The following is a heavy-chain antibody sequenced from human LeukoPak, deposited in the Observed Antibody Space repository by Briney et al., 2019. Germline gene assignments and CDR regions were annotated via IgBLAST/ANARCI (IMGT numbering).Heavy chain of an antibody. CDR2: INPNSGGT. D-gene: IGHD3-22*01. CDR3: ARSYYYDSSGYHNPYGMDV. J-gene: IGHJ6*02. CDR1: GYTFTGYY. Sequence: ASVKVSCKASGYTFTGYYMHWVRQAPGQGLEWMGWINPNSGGTNYAQKFQGWVTMTRDTSISTAYMELSRLRSDDTAVYYCARSYYYDSSGYHNPYGMDVWGQGTTVTVSS. V-gene: IGHV1-2*04.